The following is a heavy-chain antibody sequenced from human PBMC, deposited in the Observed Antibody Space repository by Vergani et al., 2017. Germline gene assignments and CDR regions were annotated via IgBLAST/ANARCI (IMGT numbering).Heavy chain of an antibody. CDR1: GGTFSSYA. CDR2: IIPIFGTA. J-gene: IGHJ5*02. CDR3: AKDWVAPFIAAAGPNWFDP. V-gene: IGHV1-69*01. Sequence: QVQLVQSGAEVKKPGSSVKVSCKASGGTFSSYAISWVRQAPGQGLEWMGGIIPIFGTANYAQKFQGRVTITADESTSTAYMELSSLRSEDTAVYYCAKDWVAPFIAAAGPNWFDPWGQGTLVTVSS. D-gene: IGHD6-13*01.